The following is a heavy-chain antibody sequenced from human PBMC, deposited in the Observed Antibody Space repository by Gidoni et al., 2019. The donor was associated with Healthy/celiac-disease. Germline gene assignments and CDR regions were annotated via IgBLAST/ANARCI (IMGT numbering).Heavy chain of an antibody. CDR1: GGPFSSYA. D-gene: IGHD3-10*01. CDR3: ARAGRDGYNQKTNFDY. V-gene: IGHV1-69*01. J-gene: IGHJ4*02. Sequence: QVQLVQSGAEVKKPGSSVKVSCKASGGPFSSYAISWVRQAPGQGLEWMGGIIPIFGTANYAQKFQGRVTITADESTSTAYMELSSLRSEDTAVYYCARAGRDGYNQKTNFDYWGQGTLVTVSS. CDR2: IIPIFGTA.